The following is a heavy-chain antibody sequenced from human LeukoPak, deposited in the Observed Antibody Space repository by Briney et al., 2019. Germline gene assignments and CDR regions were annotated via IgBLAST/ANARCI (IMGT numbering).Heavy chain of an antibody. Sequence: PGGSLRLSCAASGLTFSSHWMHWVRQAPGKGRVWVSHITNDGSGPIYADSVKGRFTIYRDNAKNMLYLQVNSLRAEDTAVYYCVRSAFHAGSGNYYDYWGQGTLVTVSS. V-gene: IGHV3-74*01. CDR1: GLTFSSHW. CDR2: ITNDGSGP. J-gene: IGHJ4*02. CDR3: VRSAFHAGSGNYYDY. D-gene: IGHD3-22*01.